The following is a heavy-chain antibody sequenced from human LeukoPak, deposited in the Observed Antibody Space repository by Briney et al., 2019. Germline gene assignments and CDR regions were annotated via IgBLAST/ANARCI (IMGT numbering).Heavy chain of an antibody. D-gene: IGHD6-13*01. CDR3: AREVVYIAAAGTQIDNFDY. Sequence: SETLSLTCAVYGGSFGGYYWSWIRQPPGKGLEWIGEINHSGSTSYNPSLKSRVTISVDTSKNQFSLKLSSVTAADTAVYYCAREVVYIAAAGTQIDNFDYWGQGTLVTVSS. J-gene: IGHJ4*02. CDR1: GGSFGGYY. CDR2: INHSGST. V-gene: IGHV4-34*01.